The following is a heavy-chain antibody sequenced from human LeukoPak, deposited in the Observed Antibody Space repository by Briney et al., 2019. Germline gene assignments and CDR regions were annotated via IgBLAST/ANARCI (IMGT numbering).Heavy chain of an antibody. CDR1: GGSISSGSYY. D-gene: IGHD2-15*01. Sequence: SETLSLTCTVSGGSISSGSYYWSWIRQPAGKGLEWIGRIYTSGSTNYNPSLKSRVTISVDTSKNQFSLKLSSVTAADTAVYYCASMKFGRYCSGGSCFSGTDYWGQGTLVTVSS. CDR2: IYTSGST. J-gene: IGHJ4*02. V-gene: IGHV4-61*02. CDR3: ASMKFGRYCSGGSCFSGTDY.